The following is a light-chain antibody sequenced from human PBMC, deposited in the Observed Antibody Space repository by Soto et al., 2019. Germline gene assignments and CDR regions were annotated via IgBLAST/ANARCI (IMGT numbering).Light chain of an antibody. J-gene: IGLJ1*01. CDR1: SSNIGAGYE. CDR3: QSYDSSLSGYV. Sequence: QSVLTQPPSVSEAPGQRVTIYCTGSSSNIGAGYEAHWYQQVPGTAPKLLIYENNNRPSGVPDRFSGSKSGTSASLAITGLQAEDEAEYSCQSYDSSLSGYVFGTGTKVTVL. CDR2: ENN. V-gene: IGLV1-40*01.